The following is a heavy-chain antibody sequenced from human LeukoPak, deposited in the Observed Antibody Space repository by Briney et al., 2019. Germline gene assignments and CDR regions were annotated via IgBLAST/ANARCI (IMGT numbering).Heavy chain of an antibody. J-gene: IGHJ4*02. CDR3: ARGVVPVYYGSGIYCNFDY. CDR1: GGSISSYY. D-gene: IGHD3-10*01. Sequence: PSETLSLTCTVSGGSISSYYWSWIRQPPGRGLEWIGYIYYTGSTNYNPSLKSRVTISADTSKNQFSLKLSSVTAADTAVYHCARGVVPVYYGSGIYCNFDYWGQGSLVTVSS. CDR2: IYYTGST. V-gene: IGHV4-59*01.